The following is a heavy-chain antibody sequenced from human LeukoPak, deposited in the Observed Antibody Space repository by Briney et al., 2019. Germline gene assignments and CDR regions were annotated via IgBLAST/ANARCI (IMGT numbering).Heavy chain of an antibody. Sequence: PSETLSLTCTVSGGSISSSSYYWGWIRQPPGKGLERIGSIYYSGSTYYNPSLKSRVTISVDTSKNQLSLKLSSVTAADTAVYYCARVVLRFNYFDYWGQGTLVTVSS. D-gene: IGHD3-3*01. J-gene: IGHJ4*02. CDR1: GGSISSSSYY. CDR2: IYYSGST. V-gene: IGHV4-39*01. CDR3: ARVVLRFNYFDY.